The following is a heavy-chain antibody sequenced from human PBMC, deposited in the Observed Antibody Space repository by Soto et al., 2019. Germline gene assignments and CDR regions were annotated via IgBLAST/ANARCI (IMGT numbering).Heavy chain of an antibody. Sequence: PSETLSLTCTVSGGSISSGDYNWSWIRQRPGKGLEWIGYIYYSGSTYYNPSLKSRITISVDTSKNQFSLKLSSVTAADTAVYYCARDQYSGFQFHYWGQGTLVTVSS. V-gene: IGHV4-31*03. CDR2: IYYSGST. J-gene: IGHJ4*02. D-gene: IGHD5-12*01. CDR3: ARDQYSGFQFHY. CDR1: GGSISSGDYN.